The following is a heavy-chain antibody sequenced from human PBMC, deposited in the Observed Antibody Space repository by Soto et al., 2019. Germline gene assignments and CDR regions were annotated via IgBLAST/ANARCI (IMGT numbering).Heavy chain of an antibody. CDR3: ARDRAVAIFGVVTPFDY. D-gene: IGHD3-3*01. CDR1: GYTFTSYG. J-gene: IGHJ4*02. CDR2: ISAYNGNT. V-gene: IGHV1-18*04. Sequence: GASVKVSCKASGYTFTSYGISWVRQAPGQGLEWMGWISAYNGNTNYAQKLQCRVTMTTDTSTSTAYMELRSLRSDDTAVYYCARDRAVAIFGVVTPFDYWGQGTLVTVSS.